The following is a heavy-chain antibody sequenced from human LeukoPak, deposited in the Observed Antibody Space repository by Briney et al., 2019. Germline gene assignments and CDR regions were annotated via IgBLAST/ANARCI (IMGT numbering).Heavy chain of an antibody. CDR1: GFTLNNDA. CDR2: IKKDGSEK. J-gene: IGHJ4*02. V-gene: IGHV3-7*01. D-gene: IGHD3-10*01. Sequence: GGSLRLSCAASGFTLNNDAMSWVLQAPGKGLEWVANIKKDGSEKYYVDSVKGRFTISRDNAKNSLYLQMNSLRAEDTAVYYCAKDGRGYADYWGQGTLVTVSS. CDR3: AKDGRGYADY.